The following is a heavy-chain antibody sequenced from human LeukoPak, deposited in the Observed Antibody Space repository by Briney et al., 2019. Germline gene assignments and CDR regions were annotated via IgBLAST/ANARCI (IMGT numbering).Heavy chain of an antibody. Sequence: PGGSLRLSCAVPGLTFGDDYMSWMRQAPGQGLEWVSYISNSGGYTNYADSVEGRFTISRDNAENSLYLKMNSLRAEDTAVYYCARSRGAGHGDYFDYWGQGTLVTVTS. J-gene: IGHJ4*02. CDR1: GLTFGDDY. CDR2: ISNSGGYT. D-gene: IGHD6-19*01. V-gene: IGHV3-11*03. CDR3: ARSRGAGHGDYFDY.